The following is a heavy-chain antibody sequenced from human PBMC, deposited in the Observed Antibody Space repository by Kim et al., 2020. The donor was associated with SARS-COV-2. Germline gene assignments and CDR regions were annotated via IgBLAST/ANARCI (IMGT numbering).Heavy chain of an antibody. V-gene: IGHV3-23*01. CDR1: GFTFRDSA. Sequence: GGSLRLSCEASGFTFRDSAMSWVRQAPGKGLEWVSGIFGSGSGTYYADSLKGRFTVSRDNSQSTLFLQMNNLRAEDTAVYYCARHLHITTATFYWYLDLWGRGTLVTVSS. CDR3: ARHLHITTATFYWYLDL. D-gene: IGHD2-21*01. J-gene: IGHJ2*01. CDR2: IFGSGSGT.